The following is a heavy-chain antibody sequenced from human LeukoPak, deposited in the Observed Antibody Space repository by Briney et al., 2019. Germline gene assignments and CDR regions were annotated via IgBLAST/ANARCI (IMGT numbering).Heavy chain of an antibody. V-gene: IGHV1-69*05. J-gene: IGHJ3*02. CDR2: IIPIFGTA. CDR1: GYTFTSYG. CDR3: ARGTGYCSSTSCYTGAFDI. D-gene: IGHD2-2*02. Sequence: SVKVSCKASGYTFTSYGISWVRQAPGQGLEWMGGIIPIFGTANYAQKFQGRVTITTDESTSTAYMELSSLRSEDTAVYYCARGTGYCSSTSCYTGAFDIWGQGTMVTVSS.